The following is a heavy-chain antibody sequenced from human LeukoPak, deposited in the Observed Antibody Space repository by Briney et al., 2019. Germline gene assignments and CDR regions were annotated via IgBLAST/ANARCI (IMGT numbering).Heavy chain of an antibody. CDR3: ARLGSSAPLYYFDY. J-gene: IGHJ4*02. CDR1: GGSIGITPYY. D-gene: IGHD6-19*01. V-gene: IGHV4-39*01. CDR2: IYYSGST. Sequence: PSETLSLTCSVSGGSIGITPYYWGWIRQPPGKGLEWIGNIYYSGSTYYNPSLKSRVTISADTSKNQFSLKLSSVTAADSAMYYCARLGSSAPLYYFDYWGQGTLVTVSS.